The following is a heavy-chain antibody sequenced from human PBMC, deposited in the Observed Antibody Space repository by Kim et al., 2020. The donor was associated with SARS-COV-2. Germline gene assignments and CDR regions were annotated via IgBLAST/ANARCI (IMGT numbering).Heavy chain of an antibody. CDR3: ARDLDSTNWDDY. V-gene: IGHV3-21*06. D-gene: IGHD2-2*01. CDR2: VSGSSSYF. J-gene: IGHJ4*02. Sequence: GGSLRLSCAASGFIFSRYTMNWVRQAPGKGLEWVSFVSGSSSYFYYADSVKGRFTTSRDSAKNSLFLQMNSLGVDDTAVYYCARDLDSTNWDDYWGQGTLVTVSS. CDR1: GFIFSRYT.